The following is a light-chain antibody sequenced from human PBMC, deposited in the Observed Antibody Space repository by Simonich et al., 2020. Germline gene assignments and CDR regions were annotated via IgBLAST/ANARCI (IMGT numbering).Light chain of an antibody. Sequence: QSALTQPASVSGSPGQSITISCTGTISDVGGDNYVYWYQQHPGKAPKLIIYDVSKRPAGVSNRFSGSKSGNTASLTISGLQAEHEADYYCSSYTSSSTYVFGTGTKVTVL. V-gene: IGLV2-14*01. J-gene: IGLJ1*01. CDR1: ISDVGGDNY. CDR3: SSYTSSSTYV. CDR2: DVS.